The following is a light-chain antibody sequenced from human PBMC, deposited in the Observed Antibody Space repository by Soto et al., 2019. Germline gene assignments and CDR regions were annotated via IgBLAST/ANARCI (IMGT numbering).Light chain of an antibody. CDR2: EVS. Sequence: QAVVTQPASVSGSPGQSITISCTGTSSDVGAYNFVSWYQQFPGKAPKLMIYEVSNWPSGVSDRFSGSKSGNTASLIISGLQAEDEADYYCSSQTGSATMVFGGGTKLTVL. CDR3: SSQTGSATMV. J-gene: IGLJ2*01. CDR1: SSDVGAYNF. V-gene: IGLV2-14*01.